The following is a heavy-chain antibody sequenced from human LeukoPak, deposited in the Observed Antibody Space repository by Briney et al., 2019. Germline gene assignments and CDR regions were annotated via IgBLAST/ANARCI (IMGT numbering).Heavy chain of an antibody. CDR2: MNPNSGNT. V-gene: IGHV1-8*01. CDR3: ARGHYYDSSGYYYYYYGMDV. J-gene: IGHJ6*02. CDR1: GYTFTSYD. Sequence: ASVKVSCKASGYTFTSYDINWVRQATGQGLEWMGWMNPNSGNTGYAQKFQGRVTMTRNTSISTAYMELSGLRSEDTAVYYCARGHYYDSSGYYYYYYGMDVWGQGTTATVSS. D-gene: IGHD3-22*01.